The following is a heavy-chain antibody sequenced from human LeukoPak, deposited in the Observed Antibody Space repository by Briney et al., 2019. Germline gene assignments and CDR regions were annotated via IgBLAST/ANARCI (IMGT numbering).Heavy chain of an antibody. CDR1: GFTFSSYG. D-gene: IGHD1-1*01. V-gene: IGHV3-33*01. CDR2: IWYDGSNK. Sequence: PGGSLRLSCAASGFTFSSYGMHWVRQAPGKGLEWVAIIWYDGSNKYYVDSVKGRFTISRDNSKNTLYLQMNSLRAEDTAVYYCVRDRGTNGINDRGYFDYWGQGTLVTVSS. CDR3: VRDRGTNGINDRGYFDY. J-gene: IGHJ4*02.